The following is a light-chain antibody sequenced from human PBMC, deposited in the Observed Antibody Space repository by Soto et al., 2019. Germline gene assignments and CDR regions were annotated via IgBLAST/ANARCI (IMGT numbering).Light chain of an antibody. V-gene: IGLV1-40*01. CDR1: ASNIGADYD. Sequence: QSVLTQPPSVSGAPGQTATFSCTGSASNIGADYDVHWYQQLPGAAPKLLIYGNNNRPSGVPDRFSGYKSGASASLAITGLQADDEADYYCQSYDRSVSGWLFGGGTKLTVL. J-gene: IGLJ3*02. CDR3: QSYDRSVSGWL. CDR2: GNN.